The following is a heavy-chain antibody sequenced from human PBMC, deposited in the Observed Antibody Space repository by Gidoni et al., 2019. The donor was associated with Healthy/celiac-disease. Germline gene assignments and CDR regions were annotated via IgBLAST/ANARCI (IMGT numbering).Heavy chain of an antibody. D-gene: IGHD3-3*01. J-gene: IGHJ6*02. CDR1: GFTFSSYE. Sequence: EVQLVESGGGLVQPGGSLRLSCAASGFTFSSYEMNWVRQAPGKGREWVSYISISGSTIYYADSVKGRFTISRDNAKNSLYLQMNSLRAEDTAVYYCAGGFLPLVYYYGMDVWGQGTTVTVSS. V-gene: IGHV3-48*03. CDR2: ISISGSTI. CDR3: AGGFLPLVYYYGMDV.